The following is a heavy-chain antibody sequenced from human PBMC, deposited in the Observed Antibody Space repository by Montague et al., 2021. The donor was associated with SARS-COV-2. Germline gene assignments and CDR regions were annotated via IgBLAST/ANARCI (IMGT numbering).Heavy chain of an antibody. Sequence: SETLSLTCAVHGGSFSTYSWNWIRQPPGKGLEWIGEINHGGSTNYNPSLKNRLTISADTSKNQFSLKLTSVAATDTAVYYCARLRDGVVPSPILGIGPYFTYYYMDVWGKGTTVTVS. CDR3: ARLRDGVVPSPILGIGPYFTYYYMDV. D-gene: IGHD2-15*01. J-gene: IGHJ6*03. V-gene: IGHV4-34*01. CDR2: INHGGST. CDR1: GGSFSTYS.